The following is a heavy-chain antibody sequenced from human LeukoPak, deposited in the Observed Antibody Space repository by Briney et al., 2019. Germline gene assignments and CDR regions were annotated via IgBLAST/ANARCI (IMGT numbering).Heavy chain of an antibody. V-gene: IGHV1-24*01. CDR2: FDPEDGET. J-gene: IGHJ4*02. CDR3: ATHPNYDILTGYHY. D-gene: IGHD3-9*01. Sequence: ASVKVSCKVSGYTLTELSRHGVRQAPGKGLEWMGGFDPEDGETIYAQKFQGRVTMTEDTSTDTAYMELSSLRSEDTAVYYCATHPNYDILTGYHYWGQGTLVTVSS. CDR1: GYTLTELS.